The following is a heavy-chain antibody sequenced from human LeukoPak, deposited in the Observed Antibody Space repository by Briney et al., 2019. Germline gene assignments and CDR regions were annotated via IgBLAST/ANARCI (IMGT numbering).Heavy chain of an antibody. CDR2: ISGSGGST. CDR3: AKAVGATLKALFDY. D-gene: IGHD1-26*01. J-gene: IGHJ4*02. CDR1: GFTFSSYA. V-gene: IGHV3-23*01. Sequence: PGASLRLSCAASGFTFSSYAMSRVRQAPGKGLEWVSAISGSGGSTYYADSVKGRFTISRDNSKNTLYLQMNSLRAEDTAVYYCAKAVGATLKALFDYWGQGTLVTVSS.